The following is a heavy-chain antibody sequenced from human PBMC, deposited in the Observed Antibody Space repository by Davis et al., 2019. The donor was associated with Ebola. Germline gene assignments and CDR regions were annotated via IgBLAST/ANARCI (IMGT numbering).Heavy chain of an antibody. V-gene: IGHV3-23*01. CDR1: GFTFSSYA. D-gene: IGHD2-2*01. CDR3: AKVPAAIYFDY. J-gene: IGHJ4*02. CDR2: ISGSGGST. Sequence: GESLKISCAASGFTFSSYAMSWVRQAPGKGLEWVSAISGSGGSTYYADSVKGRLTISRDNSKNTLYLQMNSLRAEDTAVYYCAKVPAAIYFDYWGQGTLVTVSS.